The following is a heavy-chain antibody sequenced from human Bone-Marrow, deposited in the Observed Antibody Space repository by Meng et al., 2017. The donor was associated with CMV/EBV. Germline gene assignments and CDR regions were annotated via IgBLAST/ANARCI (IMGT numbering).Heavy chain of an antibody. Sequence: ASVKVSCKASGYTFTSYYMHWVRQAPGQGLEWMGIINPSGGSTSYAQKFQGRVTMTRDTSTSTVYMELSSLRSEDTAVYYCAKDADYGELMLYYYYYGMDVWGQGTTVTVSS. J-gene: IGHJ6*02. CDR3: AKDADYGELMLYYYYYGMDV. D-gene: IGHD4-17*01. CDR1: GYTFTSYY. CDR2: INPSGGST. V-gene: IGHV1-46*01.